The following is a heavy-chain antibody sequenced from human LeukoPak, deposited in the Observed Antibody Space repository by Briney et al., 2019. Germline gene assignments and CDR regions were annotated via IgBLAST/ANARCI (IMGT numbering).Heavy chain of an antibody. CDR3: AKLAQGGSVDY. J-gene: IGHJ4*02. CDR1: AFTFSNYG. D-gene: IGHD6-25*01. Sequence: GGSLRLSCAASAFTFSNYGRHWVRQAPGKGLEWVAFISSDGGNKYSADSVKGRFTISRDNSENTLYLHMNSLSAEDTAVYYCAKLAQGGSVDYWGQGTLVTVSS. CDR2: ISSDGGNK. V-gene: IGHV3-30*18.